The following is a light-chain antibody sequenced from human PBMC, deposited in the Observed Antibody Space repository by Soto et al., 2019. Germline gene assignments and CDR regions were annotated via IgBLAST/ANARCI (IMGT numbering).Light chain of an antibody. V-gene: IGKV3-15*01. CDR2: GAS. Sequence: EVVMAQSPVTLSVSPGDGATLSCRASQSVTSNLAWYQQKPGQAPRLLIYGASTRATGIPARFSGSGSGTEFTLTISSLQSEEFAVYYCQQYNNWPLTFGGGTKVEIK. CDR3: QQYNNWPLT. J-gene: IGKJ4*01. CDR1: QSVTSN.